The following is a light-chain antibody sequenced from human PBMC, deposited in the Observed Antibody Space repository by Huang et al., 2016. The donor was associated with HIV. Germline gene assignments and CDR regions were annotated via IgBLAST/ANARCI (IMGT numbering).Light chain of an antibody. CDR2: AAS. CDR1: QPISNS. J-gene: IGKJ2*01. V-gene: IGKV1-NL1*01. Sequence: DIQMTQSPFSLSASIGDRVTITCLASQPISNSLAWYQQKPGQAPKLLLYAASRLKSGVPSRFSGSGSGTTYTLTISSLRPEDFATYYCQQYFTTPPWTFGQGTKLEIK. CDR3: QQYFTTPPWT.